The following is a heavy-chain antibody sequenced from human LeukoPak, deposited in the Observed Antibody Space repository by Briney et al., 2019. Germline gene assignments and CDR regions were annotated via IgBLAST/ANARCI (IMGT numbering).Heavy chain of an antibody. J-gene: IGHJ6*02. CDR3: TRGCSGGSCSRDAMDV. V-gene: IGHV5-51*01. CDR1: GYSFSSDW. CDR2: IFPIDSET. D-gene: IGHD2-15*01. Sequence: GESLKISCKASGYSFSSDWIAWVRQMPGKGLEWMGIIFPIDSETTYSPSFQGQVTISADKSISTAYPQWSSLKAAETPRYYCTRGCSGGSCSRDAMDVWGQETMVTVSS.